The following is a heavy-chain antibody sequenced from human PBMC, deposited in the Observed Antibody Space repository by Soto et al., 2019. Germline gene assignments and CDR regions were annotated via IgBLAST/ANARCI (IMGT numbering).Heavy chain of an antibody. D-gene: IGHD2-21*01. CDR1: GYTLTTWW. CDR2: IDAGGTYA. V-gene: IGHV5-10-1*01. J-gene: IGHJ5*02. Sequence: GEALKISCTGVGYTLTTWWIVLGRQMPGKGRGWMGSIDAGGTYATYSRSCEGHVTVSAGNATSTAYLQWSSLKAWDTGMYYCARICGNTQKRHSWLDHWGQEPLVTVSS. CDR3: ARICGNTQKRHSWLDH.